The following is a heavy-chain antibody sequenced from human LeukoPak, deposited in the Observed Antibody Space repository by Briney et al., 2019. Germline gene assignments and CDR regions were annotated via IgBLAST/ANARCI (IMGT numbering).Heavy chain of an antibody. CDR2: ISSSSSYI. D-gene: IGHD3-9*01. J-gene: IGHJ4*02. V-gene: IGHV3-21*01. CDR1: GFTFSSYS. CDR3: ASTNLRYFDWLAVDY. Sequence: GGSLRLSCAASGFTFSSYSMNWVRQAPGKGLEWVPSISSSSSYIYYADSVKGRFTISRDNAKNSLYLQMNSLRAEDTAVYYCASTNLRYFDWLAVDYWGQGTLVTVSS.